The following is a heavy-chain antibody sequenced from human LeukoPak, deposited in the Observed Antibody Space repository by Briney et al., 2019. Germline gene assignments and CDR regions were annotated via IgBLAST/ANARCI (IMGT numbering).Heavy chain of an antibody. CDR1: GDSISSGRYY. Sequence: PSQTLSLTCSVSGDSISSGRYYWSWIRQPAGKGLEWIGRVYTSGSANYNPSLESRVTISVDTSKNQFSLKLSSVTAADTAVYYCARGPRGVPAAPDYWGQGTLVTVSS. CDR3: ARGPRGVPAAPDY. D-gene: IGHD2-2*01. V-gene: IGHV4-61*02. J-gene: IGHJ4*02. CDR2: VYTSGSA.